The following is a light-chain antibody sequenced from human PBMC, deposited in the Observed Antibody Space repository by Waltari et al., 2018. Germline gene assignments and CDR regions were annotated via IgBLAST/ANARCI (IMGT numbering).Light chain of an antibody. CDR2: GNN. V-gene: IGLV1-40*01. Sequence: QSVLTQPPSLSGAPGQRVTIPCTGNRPNLGGNYDVHWYQQLPGTAPKLLIYGNNNRPSGVPDRFSGSKSATSASLAIAGLQAEDEADYYCQSYDSSLTASVFGGGTRLTVL. CDR1: RPNLGGNYD. J-gene: IGLJ2*01. CDR3: QSYDSSLTASV.